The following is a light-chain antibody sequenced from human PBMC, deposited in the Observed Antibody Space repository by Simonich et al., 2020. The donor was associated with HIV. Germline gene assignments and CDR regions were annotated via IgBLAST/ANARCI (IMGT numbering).Light chain of an antibody. Sequence: QSALTQPASVSGSPGQSITISCTGINSDAGSYNLVSWYQHHPGKAPKLIIYEGSKRPSGVSNRFSGSKSGNTASLTVSGLQAEDEADYYCCSSATSRTLFGGGTELTVL. CDR1: NSDAGSYNL. CDR2: EGS. V-gene: IGLV2-23*01. CDR3: CSSATSRTL. J-gene: IGLJ2*01.